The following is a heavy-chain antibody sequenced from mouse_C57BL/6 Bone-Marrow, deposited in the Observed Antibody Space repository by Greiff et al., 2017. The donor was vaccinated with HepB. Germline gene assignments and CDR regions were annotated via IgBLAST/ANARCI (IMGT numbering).Heavy chain of an antibody. V-gene: IGHV14-2*01. CDR1: GFNIKDYY. D-gene: IGHD1-1*01. Sequence: EVQLQQSGAELVKPGASVKLSCTASGFNIKDYYMHWVKQRTEQGLEWIGRIDPEDGETKYDPKFQGKATITADTASNTSYLQLSSLTSEDTAVYYCAKLRDMDYWGQGTSVTVSS. CDR2: IDPEDGET. CDR3: AKLRDMDY. J-gene: IGHJ4*01.